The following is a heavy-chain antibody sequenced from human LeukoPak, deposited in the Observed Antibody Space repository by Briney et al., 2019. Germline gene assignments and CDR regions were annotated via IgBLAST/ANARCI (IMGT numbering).Heavy chain of an antibody. V-gene: IGHV4-4*07. CDR2: IYTSGST. CDR1: SGSLGSYY. J-gene: IGHJ4*02. D-gene: IGHD6-6*01. CDR3: AREYSSSSGKALDY. Sequence: SETLSLTCTVSSGSLGSYYWNWLRQPAGNGLEWIGHIYTSGSTNYSPSLKSRVTMSVDTSKNQFSLKLNSVTAADTAFYYCAREYSSSSGKALDYWGQGTLVTVSS.